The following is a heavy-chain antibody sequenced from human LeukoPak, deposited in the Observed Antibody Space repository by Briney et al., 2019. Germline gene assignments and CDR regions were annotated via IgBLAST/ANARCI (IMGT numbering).Heavy chain of an antibody. CDR1: GFTISSYD. V-gene: IGHV3-13*01. CDR2: IGIAGDT. D-gene: IGHD6-19*01. Sequence: PGGSLRLSCAASGFTISSYDIHWVRHTTGKGLEWVSAIGIAGDTYYIGSVKGRFTISRENAKNSLYLQMNSLRAGDTAVYYCIRGPQRAVGYFDLWGRGTLVTVPS. J-gene: IGHJ2*01. CDR3: IRGPQRAVGYFDL.